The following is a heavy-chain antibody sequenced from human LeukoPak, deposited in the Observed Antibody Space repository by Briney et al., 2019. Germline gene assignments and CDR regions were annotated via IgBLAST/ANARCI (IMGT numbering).Heavy chain of an antibody. Sequence: GASVKVSCKISGYSLTEFSIHWVRQAPGDGLEWMGGLDPGEEESVYAQKLQGRVTMTEDTFTDTAYMELRSLRSEDTAIYYCTTPPRWGFRYPYYFEHWGQGTLVTVSS. CDR2: LDPGEEES. V-gene: IGHV1-24*01. D-gene: IGHD3-16*01. CDR1: GYSLTEFS. J-gene: IGHJ4*02. CDR3: TTPPRWGFRYPYYFEH.